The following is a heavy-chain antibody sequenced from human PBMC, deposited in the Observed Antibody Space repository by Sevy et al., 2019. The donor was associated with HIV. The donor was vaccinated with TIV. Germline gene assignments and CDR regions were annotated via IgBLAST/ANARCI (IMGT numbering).Heavy chain of an antibody. CDR2: IKSKTDGGTT. J-gene: IGHJ4*02. Sequence: GGSLRLSCAASGFTFSNAWMSWVRQAPGKGLEWVGRIKSKTDGGTTDYAAPVKGRFTISRDDSKNTLYLQMNSLKTEDIAVYYCTTGSYYDFWSGYYSGWGQGTLVTVSS. CDR3: TTGSYYDFWSGYYSG. CDR1: GFTFSNAW. D-gene: IGHD3-3*01. V-gene: IGHV3-15*01.